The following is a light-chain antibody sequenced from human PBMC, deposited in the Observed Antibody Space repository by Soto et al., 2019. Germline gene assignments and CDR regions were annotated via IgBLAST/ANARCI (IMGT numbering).Light chain of an antibody. CDR1: QLGYKY. Sequence: SYELTQSPSVSVSPGQTASITCSGDQLGYKYASWYQLQPGQSPVLVIYQDTKRPSAIPERFSGYNSWNTATLTIRGTQAMDEADYYCQAWDGSPDVVFGGGTKRTVL. J-gene: IGLJ2*01. CDR2: QDT. CDR3: QAWDGSPDVV. V-gene: IGLV3-1*01.